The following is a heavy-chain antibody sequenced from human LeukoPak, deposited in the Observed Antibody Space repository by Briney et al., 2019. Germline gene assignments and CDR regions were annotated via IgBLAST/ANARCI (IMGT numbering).Heavy chain of an antibody. CDR3: AKGGGSGYYNHFDY. Sequence: PGGSLRLSCAASGFTFSSYAMSWVRQAPGRGLEWASTISGSGGSTYYADSVKGRFTISRDNSKNTLYLLMNSLRAEDTAVYYCAKGGGSGYYNHFDYWGQGTLVTVSS. V-gene: IGHV3-23*01. CDR1: GFTFSSYA. CDR2: ISGSGGST. D-gene: IGHD3-22*01. J-gene: IGHJ4*02.